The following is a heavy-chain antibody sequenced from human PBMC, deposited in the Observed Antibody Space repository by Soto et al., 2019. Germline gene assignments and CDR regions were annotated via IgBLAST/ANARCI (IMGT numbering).Heavy chain of an antibody. CDR1: GFTFSSYA. J-gene: IGHJ4*02. Sequence: GGSLRLSCAASGFTFSSYAMSWVRQAPGKWLEWVSAISGSGGSTYYADSVKGRFTISRDNSKNTLYLQMNSLRAEDTAVYYCAKEVRDILTGYYPAPDYWGQGXLVTVYS. V-gene: IGHV3-23*01. D-gene: IGHD3-9*01. CDR3: AKEVRDILTGYYPAPDY. CDR2: ISGSGGST.